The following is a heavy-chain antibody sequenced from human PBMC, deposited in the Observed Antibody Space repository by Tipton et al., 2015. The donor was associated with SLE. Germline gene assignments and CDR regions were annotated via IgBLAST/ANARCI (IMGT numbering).Heavy chain of an antibody. CDR3: ARDKELEWDALDI. Sequence: TLSLTCTVSEGSISSGGYYWSWIRQHPGKGLEWIGYIYYTGSTYYNPSLKSRVAMSVDTSKNQFSLRLSSVTAEDTALYYCARDKELEWDALDIWGRGTMVTVSS. CDR2: IYYTGST. V-gene: IGHV4-31*03. CDR1: EGSISSGGYY. J-gene: IGHJ3*02. D-gene: IGHD3-3*01.